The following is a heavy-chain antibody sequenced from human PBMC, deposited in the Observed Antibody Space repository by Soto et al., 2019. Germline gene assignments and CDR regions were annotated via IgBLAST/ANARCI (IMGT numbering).Heavy chain of an antibody. CDR2: IRGSGGRT. Sequence: EVQLLESGGGLVQPGGSLRLSCAASGFTFSGYAMNWVRQAPGKGLEWVSTIRGSGGRTYYADSVKGRFTISRDNSRNTLYLQMNSPRAEDTAIYYCAKDIGGGGDGFDYWGQGTLVTVSS. D-gene: IGHD2-21*02. V-gene: IGHV3-23*01. J-gene: IGHJ4*02. CDR1: GFTFSGYA. CDR3: AKDIGGGGDGFDY.